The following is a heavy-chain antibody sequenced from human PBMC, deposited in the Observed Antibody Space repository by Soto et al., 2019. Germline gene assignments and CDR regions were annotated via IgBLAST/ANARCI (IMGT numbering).Heavy chain of an antibody. V-gene: IGHV3-9*01. D-gene: IGHD4-17*01. CDR2: ISWNSGSI. J-gene: IGHJ3*02. CDR3: AKPDYGDSMDAFDI. Sequence: GGSLRLSCAASGFTFDDYAMHWVRQAPGKGLEWVSGISWNSGSIGYADSVKGRFTISRDNAKNSLYLQMNSLRAEDTALYYCAKPDYGDSMDAFDIWGQGTMVTVSS. CDR1: GFTFDDYA.